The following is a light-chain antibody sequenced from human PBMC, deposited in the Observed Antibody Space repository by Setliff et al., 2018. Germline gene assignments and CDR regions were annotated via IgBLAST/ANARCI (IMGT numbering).Light chain of an antibody. J-gene: IGLJ1*01. CDR2: EVS. V-gene: IGLV2-8*01. CDR3: SSYAGNYIYV. Sequence: QSALTLPPSASGSPGQSVTISCTRTSSDVGGINHVSWYQQHPGKAPRLMIFEVSKRPSGVPDRFSGSKSGNTASLTVSGLQAEDEADYYCSSYAGNYIYVFGTGTKV. CDR1: SSDVGGINH.